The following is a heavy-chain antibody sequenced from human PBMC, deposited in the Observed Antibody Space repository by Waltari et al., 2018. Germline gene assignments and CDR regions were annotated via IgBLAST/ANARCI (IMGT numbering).Heavy chain of an antibody. D-gene: IGHD3-22*01. J-gene: IGHJ4*02. V-gene: IGHV4-4*02. CDR1: GGSISTSNW. CDR3: AIRGYYDSSGYWIH. Sequence: QVQLQESGLGLVKPSGTLSLTCAVSGGSISTSNWWSWVRQPPGKGLEWIGEIYHSGRTDYNPSLKSRVTMAVDKSNNQFSLRLGSVTAADTAVYYCAIRGYYDSSGYWIHWGQGTLVTVSS. CDR2: IYHSGRT.